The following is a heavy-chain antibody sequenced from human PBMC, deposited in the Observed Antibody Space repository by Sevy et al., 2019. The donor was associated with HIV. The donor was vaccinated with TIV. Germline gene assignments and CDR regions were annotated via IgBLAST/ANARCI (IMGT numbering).Heavy chain of an antibody. Sequence: GGSLRLSCSASGFTFSNYAMHWVRQAPGKGLEHVSAISTDGRSTYYADSVRGRFTISRDNSKNTLYLQMSNLRLEDTAVYYCVDVLAGRPVGPFNSSGQGTMVTVSS. V-gene: IGHV3-64D*06. CDR2: ISTDGRST. D-gene: IGHD6-6*01. CDR1: GFTFSNYA. J-gene: IGHJ4*02. CDR3: VDVLAGRPVGPFNS.